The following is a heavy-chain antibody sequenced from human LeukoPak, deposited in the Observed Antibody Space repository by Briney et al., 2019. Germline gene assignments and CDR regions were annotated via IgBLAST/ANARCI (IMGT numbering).Heavy chain of an antibody. D-gene: IGHD3-10*01. CDR3: ARDLRSHGLLWFGEDY. Sequence: GGSLRLSCAASGFTFSNYAMSWVRQAPGKGLEWVSSISGSGGSTYYADSVKGRFTISRDNAKNSLYLQMNSLRAEDTAVYYCARDLRSHGLLWFGEDYWGQGTLVTVSS. J-gene: IGHJ4*02. CDR2: ISGSGGST. V-gene: IGHV3-23*01. CDR1: GFTFSNYA.